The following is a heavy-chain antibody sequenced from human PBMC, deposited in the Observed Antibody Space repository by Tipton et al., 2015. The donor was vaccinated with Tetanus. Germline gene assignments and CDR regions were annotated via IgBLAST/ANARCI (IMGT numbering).Heavy chain of an antibody. J-gene: IGHJ4*01. CDR3: ARRSGVATLNY. Sequence: SLRLSCAASGFTFISYTMTWVRQAPGKGLEWVSAISSRSDHIYYADSVKGRFTISRDNANNSLLLQMTSLRAEDTAVYYCARRSGVATLNYWGQGTLVTVSS. CDR1: GFTFISYT. D-gene: IGHD5-12*01. CDR2: ISSRSDHI. V-gene: IGHV3-21*01.